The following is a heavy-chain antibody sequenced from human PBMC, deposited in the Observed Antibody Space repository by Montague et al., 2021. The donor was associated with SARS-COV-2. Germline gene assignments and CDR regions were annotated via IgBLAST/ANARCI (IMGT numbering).Heavy chain of an antibody. CDR1: GDSVSSNSAA. CDR3: ARVGRQQLVRLSGMDA. V-gene: IGHV6-1*01. D-gene: IGHD6-13*01. Sequence: CAISGDSVSSNSAAWNWIRQSPSRVLEWLGRTYYRSKWYNDYALSVKXXITINPDTSKNQFSLQLNSVTPEDTAVYYCARVGRQQLVRLSGMDAWGQGTTVTVSS. J-gene: IGHJ6*02. CDR2: TYYRSKWYN.